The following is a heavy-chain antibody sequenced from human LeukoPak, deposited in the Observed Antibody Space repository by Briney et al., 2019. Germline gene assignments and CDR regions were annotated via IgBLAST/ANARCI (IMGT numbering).Heavy chain of an antibody. D-gene: IGHD2-8*02. J-gene: IGHJ4*02. CDR3: ASGIGITGDY. CDR2: ISAYNGNT. V-gene: IGHV1-18*01. CDR1: GYIFTTYG. Sequence: ASVKVSCKTSGYIFTTYGITWVRQAPGQGLEWMGWISAYNGNTNYAQRLQGRVTMTTDTSTSTAYMELRSLRSDDTAVYYCASGIGITGDYWGQGTLVTVSS.